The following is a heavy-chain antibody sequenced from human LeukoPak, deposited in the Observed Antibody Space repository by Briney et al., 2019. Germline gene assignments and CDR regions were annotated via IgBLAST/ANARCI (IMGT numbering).Heavy chain of an antibody. CDR2: IKSRTDDGTT. Sequence: GGSLRLSCAASGFTFSSYAMSWVRQAPGKGLEWVGRIKSRTDDGTTDYAAPVKGRFTISRDDSKNTLYLQMNSLKTEDTAVYYCTTFGYCSGGSCYSMYYFDYWGQGTLVTVSS. CDR1: GFTFSSYA. J-gene: IGHJ4*02. D-gene: IGHD2-15*01. CDR3: TTFGYCSGGSCYSMYYFDY. V-gene: IGHV3-15*01.